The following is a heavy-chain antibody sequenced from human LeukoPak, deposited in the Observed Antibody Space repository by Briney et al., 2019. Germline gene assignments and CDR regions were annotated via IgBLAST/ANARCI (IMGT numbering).Heavy chain of an antibody. CDR3: ARVSVGARYFDY. CDR1: GGSISSYY. Sequence: SETLSLTCTVSGGSISSYYWSWIRQPPGKGLEWIGYIYYSGSTNYNPSLKSRVTISADTSKNQFSLKLSSVTAADTAVYYCARVSVGARYFDYWGQGTLVTVSS. D-gene: IGHD1-26*01. CDR2: IYYSGST. J-gene: IGHJ4*02. V-gene: IGHV4-59*12.